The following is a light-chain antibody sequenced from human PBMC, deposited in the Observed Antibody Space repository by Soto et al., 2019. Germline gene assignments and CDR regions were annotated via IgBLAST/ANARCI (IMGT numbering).Light chain of an antibody. CDR3: QQYGNSPLT. Sequence: EIVLTQSPGTLSLSPGERATLSCRASQSVSSSYLAWYQQKPGQAARLLIYGASSRATGIPDRFSGSGSGTDFTLTISRLEPEEFAAYYCQQYGNSPLTFDQGTKVEIK. CDR1: QSVSSSY. J-gene: IGKJ1*01. CDR2: GAS. V-gene: IGKV3-20*01.